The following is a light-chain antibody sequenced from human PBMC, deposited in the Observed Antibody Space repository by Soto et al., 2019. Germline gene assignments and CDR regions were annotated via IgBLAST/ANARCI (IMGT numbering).Light chain of an antibody. CDR1: QSVSNNY. J-gene: IGKJ4*01. CDR3: QQYGTSPLT. V-gene: IGKV3-20*01. CDR2: GAS. Sequence: EIVLTQSPGTLSLSPVERATLSCRASQSVSNNYLAWYQQKPGQAPRLLIYGASNRATGIPDRFSGSGSGTDFTLTISRLEPEDFAVYYCQQYGTSPLTFGGGTKVDIK.